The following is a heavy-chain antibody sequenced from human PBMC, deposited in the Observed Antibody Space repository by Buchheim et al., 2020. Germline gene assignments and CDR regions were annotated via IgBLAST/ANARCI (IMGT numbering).Heavy chain of an antibody. D-gene: IGHD3-10*01. J-gene: IGHJ6*02. CDR1: GFTFSSYG. CDR3: AKDFNWFEQLADYYGGMDI. CDR2: ISYDGSNK. Sequence: QVQLVESGGGVVQPGRSLRLSCAASGFTFSSYGMHWVRQAPGKGLEWVAVISYDGSNKYYADSVKGRFTISRDNSKNTLYLQMNSLRTENTAVYYCAKDFNWFEQLADYYGGMDIWGQGTT. V-gene: IGHV3-30*18.